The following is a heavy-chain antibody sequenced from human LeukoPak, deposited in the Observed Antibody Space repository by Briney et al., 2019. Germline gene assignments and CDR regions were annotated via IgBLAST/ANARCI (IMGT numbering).Heavy chain of an antibody. CDR1: GGTFSSYA. CDR2: IIPIFGTA. Sequence: ASVKVSCKASGGTFSSYAISWVRQAPGQGLEWMGGIIPIFGTANRAQKFQGRVTIIADESTSTAYMELSSLRSEDTAVYYCARARGGSSWSYFDYWGQGTLVTVSS. CDR3: ARARGGSSWSYFDY. V-gene: IGHV1-69*13. J-gene: IGHJ4*02. D-gene: IGHD6-13*01.